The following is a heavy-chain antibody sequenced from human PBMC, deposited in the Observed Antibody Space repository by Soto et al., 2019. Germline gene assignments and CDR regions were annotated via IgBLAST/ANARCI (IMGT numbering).Heavy chain of an antibody. V-gene: IGHV1-3*01. CDR3: ARVSNTHYYYYGMDV. CDR2: INAGNGNT. CDR1: GYTFTSYA. D-gene: IGHD2-8*01. Sequence: QVQLVQSGAEVKKPGALVKVSCKASGYTFTSYAMHWVRQAPGQRLEWMGWINAGNGNTKYSQKFQGRVTITRDTSASTAYMELSSLRSEDTAVYYCARVSNTHYYYYGMDVWGQGTTVTVSS. J-gene: IGHJ6*02.